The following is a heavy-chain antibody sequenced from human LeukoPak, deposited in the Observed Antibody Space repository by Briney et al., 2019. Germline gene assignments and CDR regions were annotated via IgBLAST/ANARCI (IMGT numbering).Heavy chain of an antibody. Sequence: SETLSLTCTVSGGSIRSYYWSWIRLPPGKGLEWIGYIYYSGITKYNPSLKSQVTISVDTSRNQVSLKLNSVTAADTAVYYCARRQDYADYDLGAFDIWGQGTMVTVSS. D-gene: IGHD4-17*01. CDR1: GGSIRSYY. CDR3: ARRQDYADYDLGAFDI. J-gene: IGHJ3*02. V-gene: IGHV4-59*01. CDR2: IYYSGIT.